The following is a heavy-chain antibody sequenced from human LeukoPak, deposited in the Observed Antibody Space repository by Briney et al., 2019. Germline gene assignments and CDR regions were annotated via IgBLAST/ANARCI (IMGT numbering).Heavy chain of an antibody. D-gene: IGHD3-3*01. J-gene: IGHJ3*02. Sequence: SVKASCKASGGTFSSYAISWVRQAPGQGLEWMGGIIPIFGTANYAQKFQGRVTITADESTSTAYMELSSLRSEDTAVYYCARTLRFLEWHDAFDIWGQGTMVTVSS. V-gene: IGHV1-69*13. CDR2: IIPIFGTA. CDR3: ARTLRFLEWHDAFDI. CDR1: GGTFSSYA.